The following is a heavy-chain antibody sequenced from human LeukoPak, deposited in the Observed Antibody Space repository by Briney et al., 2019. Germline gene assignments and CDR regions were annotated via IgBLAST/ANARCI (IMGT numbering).Heavy chain of an antibody. CDR2: INHSGST. CDR3: ARRLGPNSSGWYWAY. Sequence: SETLSLTCAVYGGSFSGYYWSWIRQPPGKGLEWIGEINHSGSTNYNPSLKSRVTISVDTSKNQFSLKLSSVTAADTAVYYCARRLGPNSSGWYWAYWGQGTLVTVSS. D-gene: IGHD6-19*01. V-gene: IGHV4-34*01. CDR1: GGSFSGYY. J-gene: IGHJ4*02.